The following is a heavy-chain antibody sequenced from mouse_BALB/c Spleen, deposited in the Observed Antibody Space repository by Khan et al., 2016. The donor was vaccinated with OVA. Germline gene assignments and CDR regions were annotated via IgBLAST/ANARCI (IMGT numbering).Heavy chain of an antibody. D-gene: IGHD2-14*01. CDR2: INPSNGYT. V-gene: IGHV1-4*01. J-gene: IGHJ3*01. Sequence: QVQLQQSGAELARPGASVKMSCKASGYTFTSYTIHWIKLRPGQGLEWIGFINPSNGYTNYNQKFKDKATLTADKSSTTVYMQLSSLTSDDSAVYDCVIDEAYHRDDGWVAYWGQETLVTVSA. CDR1: GYTFTSYT. CDR3: VIDEAYHRDDGWVAY.